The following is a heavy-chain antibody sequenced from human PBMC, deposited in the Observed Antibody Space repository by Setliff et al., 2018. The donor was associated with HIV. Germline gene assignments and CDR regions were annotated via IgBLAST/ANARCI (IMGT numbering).Heavy chain of an antibody. CDR3: ARGWEWGAPLDY. V-gene: IGHV4-59*01. D-gene: IGHD1-26*01. J-gene: IGHJ4*02. Sequence: PSETLSLTCTVSGGSISRYYWSWIRQPPGKGLEWIGEISQSGSNNNNSSLKSRVTISIDTSKNQFSLKVSSVTAADTAVYYCARGWEWGAPLDYWGQGTLVTVS. CDR2: ISQSGSN. CDR1: GGSISRYY.